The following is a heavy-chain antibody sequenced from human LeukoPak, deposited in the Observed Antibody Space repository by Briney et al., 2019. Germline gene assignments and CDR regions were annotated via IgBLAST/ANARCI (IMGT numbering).Heavy chain of an antibody. CDR1: GFTFSSYA. Sequence: GGSLRLSCAASGFTFSSYAMSWVRQAPGKGLEWVGRIISKTDGGTTNYAAPVNGRFAISRDDSKNTLYLQMNGLKTEDTAVYYCTTAGTTTTRFVDYWGQGTLVTVSS. V-gene: IGHV3-15*01. D-gene: IGHD1-26*01. CDR3: TTAGTTTTRFVDY. J-gene: IGHJ4*02. CDR2: IISKTDGGTT.